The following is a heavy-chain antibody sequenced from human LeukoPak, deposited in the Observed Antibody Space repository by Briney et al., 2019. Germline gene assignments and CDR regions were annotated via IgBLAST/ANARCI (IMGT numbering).Heavy chain of an antibody. D-gene: IGHD2-8*01. J-gene: IGHJ6*02. CDR3: AKDPGYCTNGVCPPGYYYYYGMDV. V-gene: IGHV3-30*18. Sequence: GGSLRLSCAASGFTFSSYGMHWVRQAPGKGLEWVAVISYDGSNKYYADSVKGRFTISRDNSENTLYLQMNSLRAEDTAVYYCAKDPGYCTNGVCPPGYYYYYGMDVWGQGTTVTVSS. CDR2: ISYDGSNK. CDR1: GFTFSSYG.